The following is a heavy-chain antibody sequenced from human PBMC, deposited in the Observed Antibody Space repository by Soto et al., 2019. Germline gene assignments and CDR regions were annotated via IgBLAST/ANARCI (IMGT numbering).Heavy chain of an antibody. CDR1: GFTFSSYA. J-gene: IGHJ4*02. D-gene: IGHD3-10*01. Sequence: PGGSLRLSCAASGFTFSSYAMSWVRQAPGKGLEWVSAISGSGGSTYYADSVKGRFTISRDNSKNTLYLQMNSLRAEDTAVYYCAKPSTPILRHVLLLIPFDYWGQGTLVTVSS. CDR3: AKPSTPILRHVLLLIPFDY. V-gene: IGHV3-23*01. CDR2: ISGSGGST.